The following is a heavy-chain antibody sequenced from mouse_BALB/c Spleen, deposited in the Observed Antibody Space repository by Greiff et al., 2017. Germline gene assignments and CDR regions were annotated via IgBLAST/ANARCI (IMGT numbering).Heavy chain of an antibody. CDR2: IWGGGST. CDR3: ASNFPGSSLYYYAMDY. J-gene: IGHJ4*01. CDR1: GFSLTDYG. V-gene: IGHV2-6-5*01. D-gene: IGHD1-1*01. Sequence: VQRVESGPGLVAPSQSLSITCTVSGFSLTDYGVSWIRQPPGKGLEWLGVIWGGGSTYYNSALKSRLSISRDNSKSQVFLKMNSLQTDDTAMYYCASNFPGSSLYYYAMDYWGQGTSVTVSS.